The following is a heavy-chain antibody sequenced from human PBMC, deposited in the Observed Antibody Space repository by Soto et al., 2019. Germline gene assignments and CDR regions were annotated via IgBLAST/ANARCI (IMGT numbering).Heavy chain of an antibody. CDR1: RFTFSSYW. Sequence: PGGSLRLSCAASRFTFSSYWMHWVRQAPGKGLVWVSRINSDGSSTSYADSVKGRFTISRDNAKNTLYLPMNSLRAEDTAVYYCARSSGYYPPNDYWGQGTLVTVSS. D-gene: IGHD3-22*01. CDR2: INSDGSST. V-gene: IGHV3-74*01. CDR3: ARSSGYYPPNDY. J-gene: IGHJ4*02.